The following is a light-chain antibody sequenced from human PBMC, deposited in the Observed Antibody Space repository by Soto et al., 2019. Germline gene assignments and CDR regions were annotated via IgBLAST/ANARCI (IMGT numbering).Light chain of an antibody. Sequence: QSVLTQPPSASGTPGQRVTISCSGSSSNIGTTYVYWYQQLPGTAPKLLIYRNNQRPSGVPDRFSGSKSGTSASLDISGLRSEDEADYYCAAWDDSLSAHVVFGGGTKLTVL. J-gene: IGLJ2*01. CDR1: SSNIGTTY. V-gene: IGLV1-47*01. CDR3: AAWDDSLSAHVV. CDR2: RNN.